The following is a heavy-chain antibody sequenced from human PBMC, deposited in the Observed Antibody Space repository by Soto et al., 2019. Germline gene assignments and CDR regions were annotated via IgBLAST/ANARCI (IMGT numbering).Heavy chain of an antibody. D-gene: IGHD6-13*01. Sequence: EVQLVESGGGLVQPGGSLRLSCAASGFTFSSYSMNWVRQAPGKGLEWVSYISSSSSTIYYADSVKGRFTISRDNAKNSLYLQMNSLRAEDTAVYYCAGDPLEQQLGFDYWGQGTLVTVSS. J-gene: IGHJ4*02. CDR2: ISSSSSTI. V-gene: IGHV3-48*01. CDR1: GFTFSSYS. CDR3: AGDPLEQQLGFDY.